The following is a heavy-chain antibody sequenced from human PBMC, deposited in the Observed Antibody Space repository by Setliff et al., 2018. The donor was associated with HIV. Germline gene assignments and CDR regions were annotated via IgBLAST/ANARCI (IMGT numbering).Heavy chain of an antibody. CDR1: GFTFSSYS. Sequence: PGGSLRLSCAASGFTFSSYSMTWVRQVPGKGLEWVSYISSSTSTIYYADSVKGRFTISRDNAKNSLYLQMNSLRAEDTAVYYCATVWTAGSLFYWGQGTLVTVSS. CDR3: ATVWTAGSLFY. D-gene: IGHD6-13*01. CDR2: ISSSTSTI. V-gene: IGHV3-48*01. J-gene: IGHJ4*02.